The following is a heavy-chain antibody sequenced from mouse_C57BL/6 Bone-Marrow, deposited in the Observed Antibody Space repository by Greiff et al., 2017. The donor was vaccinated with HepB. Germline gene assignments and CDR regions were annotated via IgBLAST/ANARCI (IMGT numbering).Heavy chain of an antibody. J-gene: IGHJ4*01. D-gene: IGHD4-1*01. CDR3: ARGDWVYYAMDY. Sequence: EVKVEESGGGLVKPGGSLKLSCAASGFTFSSYAMSWVRQTPEKRLEWVATISDGGSYTYYPDNVKGRFTISRDNAKNNLYLQMSHLKSEDTAMYYCARGDWVYYAMDYWGQGTSVTVSS. CDR2: ISDGGSYT. V-gene: IGHV5-4*03. CDR1: GFTFSSYA.